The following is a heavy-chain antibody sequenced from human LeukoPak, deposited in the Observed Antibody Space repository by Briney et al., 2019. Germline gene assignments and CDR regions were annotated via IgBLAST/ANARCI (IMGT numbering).Heavy chain of an antibody. J-gene: IGHJ5*02. V-gene: IGHV4-34*01. CDR2: INHSGST. Sequence: PSETLSLTCAVYGGSFSGYYWSWIRQPPGKGLEWIGEINHSGSTNYNPSLKSRVTISVDTSKNQFSLKLSSVTAADTAVYYCARSGGSLLNWFDPWGQGTLVTVSS. D-gene: IGHD1-26*01. CDR3: ARSGGSLLNWFDP. CDR1: GGSFSGYY.